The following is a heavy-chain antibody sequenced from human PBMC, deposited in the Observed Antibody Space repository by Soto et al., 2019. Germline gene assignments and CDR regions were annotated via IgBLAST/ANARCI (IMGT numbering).Heavy chain of an antibody. V-gene: IGHV1-2*04. D-gene: IGHD3-10*01. CDR2: ISPKTGGT. CDR3: ASPASAGSYVVDV. Sequence: ASVKVSCKASGYSFSDYYMHWVRQAPGQGLEWMGWISPKTGGTNYAQKFQGWVTMTTDTSSSTAYMELRGLKLDDTAVYYCASPASAGSYVVDVWGQGTTVTVSS. J-gene: IGHJ6*02. CDR1: GYSFSDYY.